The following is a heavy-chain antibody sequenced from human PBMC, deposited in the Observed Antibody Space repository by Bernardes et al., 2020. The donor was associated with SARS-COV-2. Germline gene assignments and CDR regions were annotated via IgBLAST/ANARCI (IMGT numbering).Heavy chain of an antibody. J-gene: IGHJ4*02. Sequence: SETLSLTCTVSGGSISSYYWSWFRQPPGNGLEWIGYLYYTGSTNYNPSLQSRVTISVDTSKNQFSLKLSSVTAADTAVYYCARGFDYWGQGILVTVSS. CDR3: ARGFDY. CDR1: GGSISSYY. V-gene: IGHV4-59*01. CDR2: LYYTGST.